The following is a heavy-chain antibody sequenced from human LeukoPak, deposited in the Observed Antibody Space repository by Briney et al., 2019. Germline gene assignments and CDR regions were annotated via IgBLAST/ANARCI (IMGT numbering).Heavy chain of an antibody. CDR1: GGSISDYY. CDR3: TRGAGWLIDY. CDR2: FYNSGSS. J-gene: IGHJ4*02. V-gene: IGHV4-59*01. Sequence: SETLSLTCTVSGGSISDYYRGWIRQPPGKGLEWIGYFYNSGSSTYNPSLKSRVTISADTSKNQFSLKLNSVTAADTAVYYCTRGAGWLIDYWGQGILVTVSS. D-gene: IGHD3-16*01.